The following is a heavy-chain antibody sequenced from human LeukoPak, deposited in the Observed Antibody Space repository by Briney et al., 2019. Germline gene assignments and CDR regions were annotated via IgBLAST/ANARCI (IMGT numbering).Heavy chain of an antibody. CDR1: GYTFTGYY. J-gene: IGHJ6*03. V-gene: IGHV1-2*06. CDR3: AREENYYYMDV. CDR2: VNPNSGGT. Sequence: ASVKVSCKASGYTFTGYYIHWVRQAPGQGPEWMGRVNPNSGGTNYAQQFQGRATMTRDTSISTAYMELNRLRSDDTAVYYCAREENYYYMDVWGKGTTVTVSS.